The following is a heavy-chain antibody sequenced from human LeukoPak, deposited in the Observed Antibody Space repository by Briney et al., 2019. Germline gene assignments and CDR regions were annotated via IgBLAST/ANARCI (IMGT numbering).Heavy chain of an antibody. CDR2: IYYSGST. J-gene: IGHJ6*03. CDR1: SGSISNYY. Sequence: SETLSLTCTVSSGSISNYYWSWIRQPPGKGLEWIGNIYYSGSTNYNPSLKSRVTISVDTSKNQLSLKVTSVTAADTAVYYCAREVRTPASADFYYYYYMDVWGKGTTVTVSS. V-gene: IGHV4-59*01. CDR3: AREVRTPASADFYYYYYMDV. D-gene: IGHD6-13*01.